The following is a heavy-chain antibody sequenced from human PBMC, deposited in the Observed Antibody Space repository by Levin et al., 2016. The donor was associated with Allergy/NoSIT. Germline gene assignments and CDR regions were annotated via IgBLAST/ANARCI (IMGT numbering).Heavy chain of an antibody. J-gene: IGHJ4*02. CDR1: GFTFSNYW. CDR3: ARQYGDYGYRCDY. D-gene: IGHD4-17*01. V-gene: IGHV3-7*01. CDR2: IKKDGKQR. Sequence: LSLTCVASGFTFSNYWMTWVRQAPGKGLEWVASIKKDGKQRHHAVSVEGRFTISRDNAKKSLYLQMDSLRVEDTAVYYCARQYGDYGYRCDYWGQGTQVTVSS.